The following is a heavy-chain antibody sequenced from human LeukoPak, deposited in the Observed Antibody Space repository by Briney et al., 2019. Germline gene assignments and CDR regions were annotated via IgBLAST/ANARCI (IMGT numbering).Heavy chain of an antibody. V-gene: IGHV1-8*03. J-gene: IGHJ4*02. CDR1: GYTFTSYD. D-gene: IGHD5-12*01. CDR3: ARGRSTGYPYYFEY. Sequence: ASVKVSCKASGYTFTSYDINWVRQATGQGLEWMGWMDPNSGSTGYAQKFQGRVTITGNTSISTAYMELSGLRSEDTAVYYCARGRSTGYPYYFEYWGQGTLVTVSS. CDR2: MDPNSGST.